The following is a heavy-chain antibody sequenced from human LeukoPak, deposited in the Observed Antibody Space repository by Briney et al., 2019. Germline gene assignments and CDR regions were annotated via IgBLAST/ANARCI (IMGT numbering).Heavy chain of an antibody. CDR3: ARSTPNDYYYYYMDV. J-gene: IGHJ6*03. CDR1: GYTFTSYY. CDR2: INPNSSGT. V-gene: IGHV1-2*02. Sequence: ASVKVSCKASGYTFTSYYIHWVRQAPGQGLEWMGWINPNSSGTKYAQKFQGRVTMTTDTSTSTAYMELRSLRSDDTAVYYCARSTPNDYYYYYMDVWGKGTTVTISS.